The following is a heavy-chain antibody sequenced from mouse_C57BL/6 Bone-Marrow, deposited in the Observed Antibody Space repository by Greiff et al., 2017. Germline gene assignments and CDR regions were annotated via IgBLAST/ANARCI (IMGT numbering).Heavy chain of an antibody. CDR2: IHPNSGST. CDR3: ARKGGYYYGSSYGYFDV. J-gene: IGHJ1*03. Sequence: VQLQQPGAELVKPGASVKLSCKASGYTFTSYWMHWVKQRPGQGLEWIGMIHPNSGSTNYNEKFKSKATLTVDKSSSTAYMKLSSLTSEDSAVYYCARKGGYYYGSSYGYFDVWGTGTTVTVSS. V-gene: IGHV1-64*01. D-gene: IGHD1-1*01. CDR1: GYTFTSYW.